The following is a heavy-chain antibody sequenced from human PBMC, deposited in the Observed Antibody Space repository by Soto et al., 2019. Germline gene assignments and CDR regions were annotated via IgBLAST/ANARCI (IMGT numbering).Heavy chain of an antibody. J-gene: IGHJ6*02. CDR1: GYSFTSYW. CDR2: IYPGDSDT. D-gene: IGHD6-6*01. V-gene: IGHV5-51*01. Sequence: GESLKISCKGSGYSFTSYWIGWVRQMPGKGLEWMGIIYPGDSDTRYSPSFQGQVTISADKSISTAYLQWSSLKASDTAMYYCARCGSSYSRSTYGMDVWGQGTTVTVSS. CDR3: ARCGSSYSRSTYGMDV.